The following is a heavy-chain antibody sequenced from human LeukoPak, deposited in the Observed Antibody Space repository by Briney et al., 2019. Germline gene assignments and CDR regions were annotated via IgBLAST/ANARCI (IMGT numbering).Heavy chain of an antibody. CDR1: GFTFDDYA. D-gene: IGHD6-19*01. V-gene: IGHV3-23*01. CDR3: AKIAVAGEYYYYYYMDV. J-gene: IGHJ6*03. Sequence: GGSLRLSCAASGFTFDDYAMSWVRQAPGKGLEWVSAISGSGGSTYYADSVKGRFTISRDNSKNTLYLQMNSLRAEDTAVYYCAKIAVAGEYYYYYYMDVWGKGTTVTVSS. CDR2: ISGSGGST.